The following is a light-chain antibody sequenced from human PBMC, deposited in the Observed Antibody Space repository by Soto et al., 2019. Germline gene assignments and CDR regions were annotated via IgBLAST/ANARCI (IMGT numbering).Light chain of an antibody. CDR2: GAS. CDR1: QSISNT. Sequence: VMTPSPATLSVSPGERATLSCRASQSISNTLAWYQQKPGQAPRLLIYGASTRATGIPARFSGSGSGTEFTLTISSLQSEDSAVYYCQRYGSSPLITFGQGTRLAIK. CDR3: QRYGSSPLIT. J-gene: IGKJ5*01. V-gene: IGKV3-15*01.